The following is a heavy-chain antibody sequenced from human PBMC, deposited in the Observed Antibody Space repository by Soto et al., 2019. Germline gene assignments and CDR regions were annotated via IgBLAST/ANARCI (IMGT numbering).Heavy chain of an antibody. D-gene: IGHD3-10*01. J-gene: IGHJ3*02. CDR3: ARESRYYYGSGSYYPDAFDI. V-gene: IGHV1-69*06. CDR1: RGTFSSYA. CDR2: IIPIFGTA. Sequence: SVKVSCKASRGTFSSYAISWVRQAPGQGLSWMGGIIPIFGTANYAQKFQGRVTITADKSTSTAYMELSSLRSEDTAVYYCARESRYYYGSGSYYPDAFDIWGQGTMVTVSS.